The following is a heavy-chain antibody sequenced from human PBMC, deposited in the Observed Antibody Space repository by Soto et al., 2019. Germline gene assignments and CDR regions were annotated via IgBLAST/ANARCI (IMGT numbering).Heavy chain of an antibody. CDR3: ARQQLHGSKNWFDP. J-gene: IGHJ5*02. CDR2: TIPIFDTT. V-gene: IGHV1-69*01. CDR1: GGTFSSYA. D-gene: IGHD5-18*01. Sequence: QVQLVQSGAEVKKPGSSVKVSCKASGGTFSSYAISWVRQAPGQGLEWMGGTIPIFDTTNYAQKFQGRVTITADEFTSTAYMELSSLRSEDTAVYYCARQQLHGSKNWFDPWGQGTLVTVSS.